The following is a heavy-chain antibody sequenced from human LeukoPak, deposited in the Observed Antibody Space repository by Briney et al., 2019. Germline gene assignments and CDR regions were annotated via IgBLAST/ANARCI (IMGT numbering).Heavy chain of an antibody. V-gene: IGHV1-46*01. CDR2: INPSGGST. CDR3: ARDPRPSYDSSDYYYPGDY. D-gene: IGHD3-22*01. CDR1: GYTFTSYY. Sequence: ASVKVSCKAFGYTFTSYYMHWVRQAPGQGLEWMAIINPSGGSTSYAQKFQGRVTMTRDTSTSTVYMELSSLRSEDTAVYYCARDPRPSYDSSDYYYPGDYWGQGTLVTISS. J-gene: IGHJ4*02.